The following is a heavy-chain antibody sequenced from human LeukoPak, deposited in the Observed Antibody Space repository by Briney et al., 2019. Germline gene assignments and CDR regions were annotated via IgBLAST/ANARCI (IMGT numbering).Heavy chain of an antibody. Sequence: SETLSLTCTVSGGSISSRSYYWGWIRQPPGKGLEWIGNIYYSGSTYYNPSLKSRVTISVDTSENQFSLKLSSVTAADTAVYYCTSLSSAYSNYYFDYWGQGTLVTVSS. J-gene: IGHJ4*02. CDR1: GGSISSRSYY. V-gene: IGHV4-39*07. CDR2: IYYSGST. CDR3: TSLSSAYSNYYFDY. D-gene: IGHD3-22*01.